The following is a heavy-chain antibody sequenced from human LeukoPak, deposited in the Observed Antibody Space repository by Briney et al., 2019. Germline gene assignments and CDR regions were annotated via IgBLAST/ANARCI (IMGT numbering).Heavy chain of an antibody. CDR1: GYTFTSYG. CDR3: ARVKDYYDSSGYYLSYFDY. V-gene: IGHV1-18*01. J-gene: IGHJ4*02. D-gene: IGHD3-22*01. CDR2: ISAYNGNT. Sequence: GASVKVSCKASGYTFTSYGISWVRQAPGQGLEWMGWISAYNGNTNYAQKLQGRVTMTTDTSTSTAYMELRSLRSDDTAVYYCARVKDYYDSSGYYLSYFDYWGQGTLVTVSS.